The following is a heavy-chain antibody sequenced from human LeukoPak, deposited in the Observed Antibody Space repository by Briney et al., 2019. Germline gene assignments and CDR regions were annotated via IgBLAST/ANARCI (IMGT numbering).Heavy chain of an antibody. V-gene: IGHV4-59*01. Sequence: PSETLSLTCTVSGGSISSYYWSWIRQSPGKGLEWIGYMHYSGSTNYNPSLKSRLTISIDTPKNQLSLMLRSVTAADTAVYYCARENLYPIHHFDYWGQGTLVSVSS. CDR1: GGSISSYY. J-gene: IGHJ4*02. D-gene: IGHD2-2*02. CDR2: MHYSGST. CDR3: ARENLYPIHHFDY.